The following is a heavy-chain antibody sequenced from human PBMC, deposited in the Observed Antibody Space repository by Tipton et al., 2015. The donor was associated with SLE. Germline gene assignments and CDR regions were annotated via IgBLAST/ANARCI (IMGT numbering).Heavy chain of an antibody. V-gene: IGHV4-39*07. J-gene: IGHJ3*01. CDR2: IYYSGST. CDR1: GGSISNSSYY. CDR3: ARDLRSGAFV. Sequence: TLSLTCTVSGGSISNSSYYWGWIRQPPGKGLEWIGSIYYSGSTYSNPSLKSRVIMSLDTSRNQFSLKLSSVTAADTAVYYCARDLRSGAFVWGQGTMVTVSS. D-gene: IGHD3-3*01.